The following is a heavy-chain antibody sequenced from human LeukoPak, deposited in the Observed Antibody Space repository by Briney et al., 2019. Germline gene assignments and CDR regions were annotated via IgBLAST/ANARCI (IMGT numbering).Heavy chain of an antibody. Sequence: GGSLRLSCAASGFTSSSYAMSWVRQAPGKGLEWVSAISGSGGSTYYADSVKGRFTISRDNSKNTLYLQMNSLRAEDTAVYYCAKLPTAAYYYYYMDVWGKGTTVTVSS. CDR2: ISGSGGST. J-gene: IGHJ6*03. V-gene: IGHV3-23*01. CDR1: GFTSSSYA. D-gene: IGHD4-11*01. CDR3: AKLPTAAYYYYYMDV.